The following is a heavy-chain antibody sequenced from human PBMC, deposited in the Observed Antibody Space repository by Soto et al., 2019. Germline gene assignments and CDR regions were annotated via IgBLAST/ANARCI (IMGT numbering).Heavy chain of an antibody. V-gene: IGHV1-2*04. CDR1: GYSFTDYH. Sequence: QVQLVQSGAEVKKPGASVKVSCKASGYSFTDYHIHWVRQAPGQGLEWLGRINPKSGGTSTAQKFQGWVTMTTDTSISTASMELTRLTSDDTAIYYCARGDCTDCSNGVWSFFYNHEMDVWGQGTTFTVSS. D-gene: IGHD2-8*01. CDR2: INPKSGGT. J-gene: IGHJ6*02. CDR3: ARGDCTDCSNGVWSFFYNHEMDV.